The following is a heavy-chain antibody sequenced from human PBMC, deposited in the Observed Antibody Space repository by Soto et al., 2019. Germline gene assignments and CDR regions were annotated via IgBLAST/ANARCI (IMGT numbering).Heavy chain of an antibody. CDR3: ARDTMHYDFWSGYQYYYYYGMDV. D-gene: IGHD3-3*01. CDR1: GYSISSGYY. J-gene: IGHJ6*02. CDR2: IYHSGST. V-gene: IGHV4-38-2*02. Sequence: SETLSLTCAVSGYSISSGYYWGWIRQPPGKGLEWIGSIYHSGSTYYNPSLKSRVTISVDTSKNQFSLKLSSVTAADTAVYYCARDTMHYDFWSGYQYYYYYGMDVWGQGTTVTVSS.